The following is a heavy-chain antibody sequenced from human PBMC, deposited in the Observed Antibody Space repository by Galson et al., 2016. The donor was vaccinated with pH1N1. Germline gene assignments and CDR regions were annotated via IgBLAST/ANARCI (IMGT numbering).Heavy chain of an antibody. Sequence: SVKVSCKASGYSVTRYYMHWMRQAPGQGLEWMGIIDPSDGTTTYSQKFQGRITMTRDTPTNSVYMELSSLTSDDTAVYYCARRYYFDYWGQGTLITVSS. V-gene: IGHV1-46*01. CDR3: ARRYYFDY. J-gene: IGHJ4*02. CDR2: IDPSDGTT. CDR1: GYSVTRYY.